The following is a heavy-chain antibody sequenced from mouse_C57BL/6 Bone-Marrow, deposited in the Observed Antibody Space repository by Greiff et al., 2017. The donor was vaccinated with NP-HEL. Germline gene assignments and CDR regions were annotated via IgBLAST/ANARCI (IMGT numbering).Heavy chain of an antibody. Sequence: EVRLQQSGPELVKPGASVKIPCKASGYTFTDYNMDWVKQSHGKSLEWIGDINPNNGGTIYNQKFKGKATLTVDKSSSTAYMELRSLTSEDTAVYYCARRGDYDDTYWYFDVWGTGTTVTVSS. J-gene: IGHJ1*03. CDR1: GYTFTDYN. CDR2: INPNNGGT. V-gene: IGHV1-18*01. CDR3: ARRGDYDDTYWYFDV. D-gene: IGHD2-4*01.